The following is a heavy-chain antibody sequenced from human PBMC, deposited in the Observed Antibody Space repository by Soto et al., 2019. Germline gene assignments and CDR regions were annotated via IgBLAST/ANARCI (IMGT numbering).Heavy chain of an antibody. J-gene: IGHJ4*02. CDR1: GLTFSNYA. Sequence: GGSLILSCATSGLTFSNYAMSWVRQAPGGGLEWGSSMSGSSSTTYYADSVRGRFTISRDRSKNTLYLEMSSLRAEDTALYYCAKNQERELPRVIDFWGQGTLVTVSS. V-gene: IGHV3-23*01. CDR2: MSGSSSTT. CDR3: AKNQERELPRVIDF. D-gene: IGHD1-7*01.